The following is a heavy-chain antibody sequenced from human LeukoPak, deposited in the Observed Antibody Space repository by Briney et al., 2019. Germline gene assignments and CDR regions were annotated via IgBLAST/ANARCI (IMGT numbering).Heavy chain of an antibody. CDR2: ISGSGGST. Sequence: GGSLRLSCAASGFTFSSYAMSWVRQAPGKGLEWVSAISGSGGSTYYADSVKGRFTISRDNSKNTLYLQMNSLRAEDTAVYYCASDQYYYDSSGYYYDSAGYWGQGTLVTVSS. CDR3: ASDQYYYDSSGYYYDSAGY. V-gene: IGHV3-23*01. CDR1: GFTFSSYA. J-gene: IGHJ4*02. D-gene: IGHD3-22*01.